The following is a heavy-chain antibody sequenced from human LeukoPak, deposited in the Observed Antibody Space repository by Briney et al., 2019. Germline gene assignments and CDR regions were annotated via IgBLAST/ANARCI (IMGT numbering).Heavy chain of an antibody. Sequence: GGSLRLSCAASGFTFSSYSMNWFRQAPGKGLEWVSSISSSSSYIYYADSVKGRFTISRDNAKNSLYLQMNSLRAEDTAVYYCARDRVEGYCSSTSCYDAFDIWGQGTMVTVSS. J-gene: IGHJ3*02. CDR1: GFTFSSYS. CDR3: ARDRVEGYCSSTSCYDAFDI. CDR2: ISSSSSYI. D-gene: IGHD2-2*01. V-gene: IGHV3-21*01.